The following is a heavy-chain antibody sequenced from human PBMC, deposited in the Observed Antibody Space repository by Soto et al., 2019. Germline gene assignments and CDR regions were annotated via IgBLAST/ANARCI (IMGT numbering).Heavy chain of an antibody. CDR2: IIPIFGTA. CDR3: ARAVAGGVYYYYGMDV. Sequence: ASVKVSCKASGGTFSSYAISWVRQAPGQGLEWMGGIIPIFGTANYAQKFQGRVTITADESTSTAYMELSSLRSEDTAMYYCARAVAGGVYYYYGMDVWGQGTTVTVSS. J-gene: IGHJ6*02. CDR1: GGTFSSYA. D-gene: IGHD6-19*01. V-gene: IGHV1-69*13.